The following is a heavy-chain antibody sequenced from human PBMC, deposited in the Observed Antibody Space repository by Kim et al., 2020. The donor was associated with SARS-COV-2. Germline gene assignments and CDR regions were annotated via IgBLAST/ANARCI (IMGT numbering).Heavy chain of an antibody. V-gene: IGHV5-51*01. CDR1: GYSFTSYW. Sequence: GESLKISCKGSGYSFTSYWIGWVRQMPGKGLEWMGIIYPGDSDTRYSPSFQGQVTISADKSISTAYLQWSSLKASDTAMYYCARHQYYDYVWGSYRYGAFDIWGQGKMVTVSS. D-gene: IGHD3-16*02. J-gene: IGHJ3*02. CDR2: IYPGDSDT. CDR3: ARHQYYDYVWGSYRYGAFDI.